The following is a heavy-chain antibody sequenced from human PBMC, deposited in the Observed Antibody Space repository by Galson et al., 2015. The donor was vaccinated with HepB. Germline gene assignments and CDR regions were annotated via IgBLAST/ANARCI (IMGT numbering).Heavy chain of an antibody. J-gene: IGHJ6*03. CDR2: ISYDGSNK. CDR3: AKYAQWPATYYYMDV. V-gene: IGHV3-30*18. D-gene: IGHD6-19*01. CDR1: GFTFSSYG. Sequence: SLRLSCAASGFTFSSYGMHWVRQAPGKGLEWVAVISYDGSNKYYADSVKGRFTISRDNSKNTLYLQMNSLRAEDTAVYYCAKYAQWPATYYYMDVWGKGTTVTVSS.